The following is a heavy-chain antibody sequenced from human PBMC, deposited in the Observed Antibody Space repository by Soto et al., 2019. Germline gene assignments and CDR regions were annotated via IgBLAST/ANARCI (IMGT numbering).Heavy chain of an antibody. CDR3: ARGVAAAGNFDY. Sequence: QVQLVESGGGVVQPGRSLRLSCAASGFTFSSYGMHWVRQAPGKGLEWVAVIWYDGSNKYYADSVKGRFTISRDNSKNPLYLQMNSLRAEDTAVYYCARGVAAAGNFDYWGQGTLVTVSS. J-gene: IGHJ4*02. D-gene: IGHD6-13*01. V-gene: IGHV3-33*01. CDR2: IWYDGSNK. CDR1: GFTFSSYG.